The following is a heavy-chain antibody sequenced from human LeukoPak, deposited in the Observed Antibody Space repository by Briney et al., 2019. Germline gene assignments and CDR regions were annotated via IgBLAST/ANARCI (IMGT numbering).Heavy chain of an antibody. J-gene: IGHJ4*02. D-gene: IGHD6-19*01. CDR2: ISSSSSYI. CDR1: GFTFSSYS. CDR3: ASLGHGSGWFFDY. V-gene: IGHV3-21*01. Sequence: GGSLRLSCAASGFTFSSYSMNWVRQAPGKGLEWVSSISSSSSYIYYADSVKGRFTISRDNAKNSLYLQMNSLRAEDTAVYYCASLGHGSGWFFDYWGQGTLVTVSS.